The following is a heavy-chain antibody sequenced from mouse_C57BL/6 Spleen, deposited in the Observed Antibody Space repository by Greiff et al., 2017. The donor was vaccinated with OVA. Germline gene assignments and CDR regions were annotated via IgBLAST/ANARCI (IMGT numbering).Heavy chain of an antibody. CDR1: GYTFTDHT. Sequence: QVQLQQSDAELVKPGASVKISCKVSGYTFTDHTIHWMKQRPEQGLEWIGYIYPRDGSTKYNEKFKGKATLTADKSSSTAYMQLNSLTSEDSAVYFCARSGYGNYVRYYAMDYWGQGTSGTVSS. V-gene: IGHV1-78*01. J-gene: IGHJ4*01. CDR2: IYPRDGST. CDR3: ARSGYGNYVRYYAMDY. D-gene: IGHD2-10*02.